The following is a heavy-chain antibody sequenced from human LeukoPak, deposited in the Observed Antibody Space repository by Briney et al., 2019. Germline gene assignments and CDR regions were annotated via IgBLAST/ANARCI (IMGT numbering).Heavy chain of an antibody. Sequence: GGSLRLSCAASGFTFSGSAIYWVRQASGKGLEWVGRIRSKANSYATAYAASVKGRFTISRDDSKNTAYLQMNGLKTEDTAVYYCRGSAPEDAFGIWGQGTMVTVSS. J-gene: IGHJ3*02. CDR2: IRSKANSYAT. CDR3: RGSAPEDAFGI. V-gene: IGHV3-73*01. CDR1: GFTFSGSA.